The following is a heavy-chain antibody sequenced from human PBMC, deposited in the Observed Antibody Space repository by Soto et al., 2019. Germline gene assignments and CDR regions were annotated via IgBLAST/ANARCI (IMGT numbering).Heavy chain of an antibody. V-gene: IGHV4-30-4*01. Sequence: TSETLSLTCTVSGGSISSGNYYWSWIRQPPGKGLEWIGYIYYSGSTYYNPSLKSRVTISRDTSKNQFSLKLSSVTAADTAVYYCARTGPTMVRGVIRGNWFDPWGQGTLVTVSS. CDR1: GGSISSGNYY. CDR3: ARTGPTMVRGVIRGNWFDP. CDR2: IYYSGST. D-gene: IGHD3-10*01. J-gene: IGHJ5*02.